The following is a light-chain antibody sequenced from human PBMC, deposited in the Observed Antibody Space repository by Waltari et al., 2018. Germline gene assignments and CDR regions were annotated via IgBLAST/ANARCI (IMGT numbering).Light chain of an antibody. CDR1: HSVTSSY. J-gene: IGKJ1*01. V-gene: IGKV3-20*01. CDR2: GAS. Sequence: EIVLTQSPGTLSLSPGDRATLSCRASHSVTSSYLAWYQQKPGQPPRLLIYGASTRATGIPDRFSGSWSGTEFTLTISRLEPEDFAVYYCHQCGSSPPWTFGQGTKVEIK. CDR3: HQCGSSPPWT.